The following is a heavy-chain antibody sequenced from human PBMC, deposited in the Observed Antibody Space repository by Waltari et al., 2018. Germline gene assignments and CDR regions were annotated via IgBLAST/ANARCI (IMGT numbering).Heavy chain of an antibody. Sequence: EVQLVESGGGLVQPGRSLRLSCTTSGFTFGAHALSWFRQAPGKGLGGVGFRRSKFYGGTTDYAASVKGRFTVSRDDSKSIAYLQMNSLKTEDTGVYYCSRVSASGDGMDVWGQGTTVTVSS. V-gene: IGHV3-49*03. D-gene: IGHD3-16*01. CDR1: GFTFGAHA. J-gene: IGHJ6*02. CDR2: RRSKFYGGTT. CDR3: SRVSASGDGMDV.